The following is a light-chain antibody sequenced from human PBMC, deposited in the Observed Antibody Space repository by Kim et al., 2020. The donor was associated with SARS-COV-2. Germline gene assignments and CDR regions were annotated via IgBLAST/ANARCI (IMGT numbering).Light chain of an antibody. CDR3: QHNGNWPLT. V-gene: IGKV3-11*01. CDR1: QGVSTY. J-gene: IGKJ4*01. CDR2: DTT. Sequence: LSPGERATLSCRASQGVSTYLLWYQQKPGQAPRLLSYDTTTRATGIPARFSDSGSGTDFTLTISSLEPEDFAVYYCQHNGNWPLTFGGGTKVDIK.